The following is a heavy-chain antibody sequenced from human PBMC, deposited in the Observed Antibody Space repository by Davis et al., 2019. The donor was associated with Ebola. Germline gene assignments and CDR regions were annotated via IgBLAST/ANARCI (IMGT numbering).Heavy chain of an antibody. CDR3: ARSGLSFGVVKYHYGMDV. Sequence: GESLKISCAASGYTFSTFGMHWVRQAPGKGLEWVAYIRYDGNNTYYAESVKGRFTISRDNSRNTLYLKMNSLRAEDTDVYYCARSGLSFGVVKYHYGMDVWGKGTTVTVSS. D-gene: IGHD3-3*01. CDR1: GYTFSTFG. J-gene: IGHJ6*04. CDR2: IRYDGNNT. V-gene: IGHV3-30*02.